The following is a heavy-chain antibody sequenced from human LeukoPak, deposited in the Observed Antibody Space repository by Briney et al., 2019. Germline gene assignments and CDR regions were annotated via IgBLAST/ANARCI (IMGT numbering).Heavy chain of an antibody. CDR1: GFTFSSYG. CDR3: ASHWGGY. CDR2: IYDSGTT. Sequence: GGSLRLSCAASGFTFSSYGMHWVRQAPGKGLEWVSIIYDSGTTHYADSVKGRFTISRDNLKNILYLQMNSLRAEDTAVYYCASHWGGYWGQGTLVTVSS. J-gene: IGHJ4*02. D-gene: IGHD3-16*01. V-gene: IGHV3-NL1*01.